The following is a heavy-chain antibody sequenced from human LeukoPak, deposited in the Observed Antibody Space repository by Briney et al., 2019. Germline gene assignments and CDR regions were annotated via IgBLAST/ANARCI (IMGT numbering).Heavy chain of an antibody. V-gene: IGHV4-38-2*02. CDR2: IYHSGST. Sequence: SETLSLTCTVSGYSISSGYYWGWIRQPPGKGLEWIGSIYHSGSTYYNPSLKSRVTISVDTSKNQFSLKLSSVTAADTAVYYCARTCSGGSCRDTFDAFDIWGQGTMVTVSS. CDR1: GYSISSGYY. CDR3: ARTCSGGSCRDTFDAFDI. D-gene: IGHD2-15*01. J-gene: IGHJ3*02.